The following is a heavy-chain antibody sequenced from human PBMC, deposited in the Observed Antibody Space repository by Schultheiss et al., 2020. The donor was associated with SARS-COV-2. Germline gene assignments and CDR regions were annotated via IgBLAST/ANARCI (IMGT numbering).Heavy chain of an antibody. CDR1: GFTFTSYA. Sequence: GASLKISCAASGFTFTSYAMSWVRQAPGKGLEWVSTVSGSGDSRYYADSVKGQFTISRDYSKNTLYLQLNSLRVEDTAVYYCAKHGYNWRIDYWGQGTLVTVSS. CDR2: VSGSGDSR. V-gene: IGHV3-23*01. J-gene: IGHJ4*02. CDR3: AKHGYNWRIDY. D-gene: IGHD5-24*01.